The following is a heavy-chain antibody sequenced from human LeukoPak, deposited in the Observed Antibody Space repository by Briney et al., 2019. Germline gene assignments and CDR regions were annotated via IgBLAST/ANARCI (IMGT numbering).Heavy chain of an antibody. Sequence: SETLSLTCTVSGASISTSSYYWGWVRQPPGKGLEWIGSIYYSGSTYYNPSLKSRVIISVDTSKNQFSLKLTSVTAADTAVYYCARGRQIPAASHWGQGTLVTVSS. J-gene: IGHJ4*02. V-gene: IGHV4-39*07. CDR3: ARGRQIPAASH. CDR1: GASISTSSYY. D-gene: IGHD2-2*01. CDR2: IYYSGST.